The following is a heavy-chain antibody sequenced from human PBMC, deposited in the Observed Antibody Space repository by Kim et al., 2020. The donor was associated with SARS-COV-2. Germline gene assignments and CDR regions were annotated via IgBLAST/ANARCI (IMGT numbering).Heavy chain of an antibody. D-gene: IGHD3-3*01. V-gene: IGHV1-69*13. Sequence: SVKVSCKASGGTFSSYAISWVRQAPGQGLEWMGGIIPIFGTANYAQKFQGRVTITADESTSTAYIELSSLRSEDTAVYYCSRHPLRITIFGVVIAGPYYFDYWGQGTLVTVSS. J-gene: IGHJ4*02. CDR3: SRHPLRITIFGVVIAGPYYFDY. CDR1: GGTFSSYA. CDR2: IIPIFGTA.